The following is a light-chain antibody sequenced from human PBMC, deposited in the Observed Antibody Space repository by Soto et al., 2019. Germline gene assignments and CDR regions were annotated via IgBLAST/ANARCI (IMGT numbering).Light chain of an antibody. V-gene: IGLV2-14*03. Sequence: QSALTQPASVSGSPGQSITVYCTGTSSDVGGYNYVSWYQQHPGKAPRLLIYDVTNRPSGVSNRFSGSKSGNTASLTISGLQVEDEADYYCSSYRSGSPDFLGTGTKLTFL. J-gene: IGLJ1*01. CDR3: SSYRSGSPDF. CDR1: SSDVGGYNY. CDR2: DVT.